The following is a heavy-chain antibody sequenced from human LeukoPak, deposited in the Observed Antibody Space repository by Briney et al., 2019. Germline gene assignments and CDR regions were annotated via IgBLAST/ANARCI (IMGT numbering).Heavy chain of an antibody. CDR2: ISYDGSNK. CDR1: GFTFSSYG. Sequence: PGGSLRLSCAASGFTFSSYGMHWVRQAPGKGLEWVAVISYDGSNKYYADSVKGRFTISRDNSKNTLYLQMNSLRAEDTAVYYCAKDANDFWSGYYSSSILHDYWGQGTLVTVSS. CDR3: AKDANDFWSGYYSSSILHDY. D-gene: IGHD3-3*01. V-gene: IGHV3-30*18. J-gene: IGHJ4*02.